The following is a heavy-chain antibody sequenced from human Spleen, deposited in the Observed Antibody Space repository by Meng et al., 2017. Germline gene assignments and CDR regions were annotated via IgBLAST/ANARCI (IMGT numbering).Heavy chain of an antibody. Sequence: VHLVESGGGVVQPGRSLRLSCAASGFTFDTYAMHWVRQAPGKGLEWVGRIKSKPDGGTADYGAPVQGRFTISKDDSKNTLYLQMNSLKTEDTAVYYCSTDRSWFDPWGQGTLVTVSS. CDR3: STDRSWFDP. CDR2: IKSKPDGGTA. J-gene: IGHJ5*02. CDR1: GFTFDTYA. V-gene: IGHV3-15*01.